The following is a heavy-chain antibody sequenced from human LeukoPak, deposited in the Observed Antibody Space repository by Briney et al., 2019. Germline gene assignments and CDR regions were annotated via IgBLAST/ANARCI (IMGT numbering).Heavy chain of an antibody. V-gene: IGHV3-66*01. Sequence: GGSLRLSCAASGXTVSSNYMSWVRQAPGKGLEWVSVIYSGGSTYYADSVKGRFTISRDNSKNTLYLQMNSLRAEDTAVYYCATPTVTTPTNYYGMDVWGQGTTVTVSS. CDR1: GXTVSSNY. CDR2: IYSGGST. CDR3: ATPTVTTPTNYYGMDV. D-gene: IGHD4-17*01. J-gene: IGHJ6*02.